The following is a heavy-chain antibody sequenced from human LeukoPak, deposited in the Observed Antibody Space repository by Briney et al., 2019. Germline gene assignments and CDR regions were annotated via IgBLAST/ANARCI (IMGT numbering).Heavy chain of an antibody. CDR3: AREPGIAAAGTGIDY. CDR2: ISYDGTNK. D-gene: IGHD6-13*01. CDR1: RFTFSTYA. V-gene: IGHV3-30*04. J-gene: IGHJ4*02. Sequence: GGSLRLSCAASRFTFSTYAMHWVRQAPGKGLEWVAVISYDGTNKYYADSVKGRFTISRDNSKNTLYLQMNSLRAEDTAVYYCAREPGIAAAGTGIDYWGQGTLVTVSS.